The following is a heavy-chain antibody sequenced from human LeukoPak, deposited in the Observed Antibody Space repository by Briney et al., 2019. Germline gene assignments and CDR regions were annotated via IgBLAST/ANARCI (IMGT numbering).Heavy chain of an antibody. CDR1: GFTFSSYS. V-gene: IGHV3-21*01. CDR3: ARGGLIAAAGTVFDY. D-gene: IGHD6-13*01. CDR2: ISSSSSYI. Sequence: GGSLRLSCAASGFTFSSYSMNWVRQAPGKGLEWVSSISSSSSYIYYADSVKGRFTISRDNAKNSLYLQMNSLRAEDTAVYYCARGGLIAAAGTVFDYWGQGTLVTVSS. J-gene: IGHJ4*02.